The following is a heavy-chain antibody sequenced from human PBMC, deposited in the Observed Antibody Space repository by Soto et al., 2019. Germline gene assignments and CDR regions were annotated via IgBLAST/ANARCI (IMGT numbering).Heavy chain of an antibody. CDR1: GGSISSSSYY. D-gene: IGHD2-2*01. CDR2: IYYSGST. CDR3: ARPNGRAAAFDAFDI. V-gene: IGHV4-39*01. J-gene: IGHJ3*02. Sequence: SETLSLTCTVPGGSISSSSYYWGWIRQPPGKGLEWIGSIYYSGSTYYNPSLKSRVTISVDTSKNQFSLKLSSVTAADTAVYYCARPNGRAAAFDAFDIWGQGTMVTV.